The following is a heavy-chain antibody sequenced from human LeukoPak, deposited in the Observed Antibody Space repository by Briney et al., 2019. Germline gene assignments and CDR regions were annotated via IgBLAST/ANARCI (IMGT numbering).Heavy chain of an antibody. D-gene: IGHD2-2*03. CDR2: ISGSGGST. CDR1: GLTFSSYA. J-gene: IGHJ3*02. CDR3: AKSLSGYCSSISCSKVVTHDAFDI. Sequence: GGSLRLSCAASGLTFSSYAMSWVRQAPGKGLEWVSAISGSGGSTYYADSVKGRFTISRDNSKNTLYLQMNSLRAEDTAVYYCAKSLSGYCSSISCSKVVTHDAFDIWGQGTMVTVSS. V-gene: IGHV3-23*01.